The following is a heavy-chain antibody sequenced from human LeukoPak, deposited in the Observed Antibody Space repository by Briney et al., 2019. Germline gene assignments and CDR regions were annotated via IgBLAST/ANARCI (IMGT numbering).Heavy chain of an antibody. CDR1: GFTFCDYA. D-gene: IGHD1-26*01. Sequence: GSLRLSCTASGFTFCDYALNWFRQAPGKGLEWIGYIYYSGSTNYNPSLKSRVTISVDTSKNQFSLKLSSVTAADTAVYYCARLATQWELLPSYFDYWGQGTLVTVSS. V-gene: IGHV4-59*08. CDR2: IYYSGST. J-gene: IGHJ4*02. CDR3: ARLATQWELLPSYFDY.